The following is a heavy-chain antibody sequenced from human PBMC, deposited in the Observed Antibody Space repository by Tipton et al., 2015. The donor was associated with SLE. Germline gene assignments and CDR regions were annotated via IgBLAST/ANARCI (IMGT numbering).Heavy chain of an antibody. Sequence: TLSLTCTVSGGSISSHYWSWIRQPPGKGLEWIGYIYYSGSTNYNPSLKSRVTISVDTSKNQFSLKLSSVTAADTAVYYCARVYSSSWYWFDPWGQGTLVTVSS. CDR1: GGSISSHY. CDR2: IYYSGST. J-gene: IGHJ5*02. CDR3: ARVYSSSWYWFDP. V-gene: IGHV4-59*11. D-gene: IGHD6-13*01.